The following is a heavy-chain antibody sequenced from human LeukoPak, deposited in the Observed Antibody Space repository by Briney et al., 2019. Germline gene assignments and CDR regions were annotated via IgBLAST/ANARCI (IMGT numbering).Heavy chain of an antibody. CDR2: INTDGSNI. CDR3: ARSSVGLDY. J-gene: IGHJ4*02. D-gene: IGHD3-22*01. CDR1: GLTFSTSW. V-gene: IGHV3-74*01. Sequence: GVSLRRSCAASGLTFSTSWMNWVRQAPGEGLVWVSRINTDGSNIVYADSVKGRFTISRDNAKNTLYLQMNSLRAEDTAIYYCARSSVGLDYWGQGALVTVSS.